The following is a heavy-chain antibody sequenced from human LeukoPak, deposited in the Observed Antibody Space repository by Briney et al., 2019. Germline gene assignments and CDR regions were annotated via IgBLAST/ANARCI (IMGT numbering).Heavy chain of an antibody. CDR2: INPSGGST. CDR1: GYTFTSYY. CDR3: ARGSRYHDWLSPLDS. V-gene: IGHV1-46*01. J-gene: IGHJ4*02. Sequence: ASVKVSCKASGYTFTSYYIHWVRQAPGQGLEWMGLINPSGGSTNYAQKFQGRVTMTRDTSTSTVYMELSSLRSDDTAVFYCARGSRYHDWLSPLDSWGQGTLVTVSS. D-gene: IGHD3-9*01.